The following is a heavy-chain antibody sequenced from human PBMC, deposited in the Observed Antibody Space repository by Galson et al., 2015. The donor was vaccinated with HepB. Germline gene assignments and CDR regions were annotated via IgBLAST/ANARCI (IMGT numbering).Heavy chain of an antibody. J-gene: IGHJ5*02. CDR1: GFTFSIYV. V-gene: IGHV3-30*09. D-gene: IGHD3-3*01. CDR2: ISLDANNE. CDR3: ARDGTPYDFWSGYFWFDP. Sequence: SLRLSCAASGFTFSIYVMHWVRQTPGKGLEWVASISLDANNESYAESVKGRFAISRDNPDNTLFLEMHGLTSEDTAVYYCARDGTPYDFWSGYFWFDPWGQGTLVTVAS.